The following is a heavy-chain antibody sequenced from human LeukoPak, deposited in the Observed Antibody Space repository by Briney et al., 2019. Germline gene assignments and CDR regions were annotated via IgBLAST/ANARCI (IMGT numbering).Heavy chain of an antibody. V-gene: IGHV4-34*01. CDR1: SGSISGYY. J-gene: IGHJ1*01. D-gene: IGHD2-2*01. CDR3: ARLRYCSSTSCLGNFQH. Sequence: SETLSLTCTVSSGSISGYYWSWIRQPPGEGLEWIGEINHSGSTNYNPSLESRVTISVDTSKNQFSLKLSSVTAADTAVYYCARLRYCSSTSCLGNFQHWGQGTLVTVSS. CDR2: INHSGST.